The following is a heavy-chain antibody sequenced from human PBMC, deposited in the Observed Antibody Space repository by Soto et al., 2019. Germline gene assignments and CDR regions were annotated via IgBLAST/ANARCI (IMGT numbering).Heavy chain of an antibody. J-gene: IGHJ4*02. V-gene: IGHV3-23*01. D-gene: IGHD6-19*01. CDR3: AKLRGDGWHFHY. CDR1: GFTFSDFA. Sequence: EVQVLESGGGLVQPGGSLRLSCVASGFTFSDFAMSWVRQAPGKGLERVSSISGSGDTIYYTDSVKGRFTISRDNSNNTLYLQMHSLRADDTAEYFCAKLRGDGWHFHYWGQGTLVAVSS. CDR2: ISGSGDTI.